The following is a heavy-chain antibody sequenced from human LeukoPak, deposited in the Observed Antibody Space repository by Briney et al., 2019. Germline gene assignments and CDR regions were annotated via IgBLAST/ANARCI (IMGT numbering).Heavy chain of an antibody. V-gene: IGHV4-30-4*01. J-gene: IGHJ4*02. CDR1: GGSISSGDYY. CDR2: IYYSGST. D-gene: IGHD6-13*01. Sequence: SQTLSLTCTVSGGSISSGDYYWSWIRQPPGKGLEWIGYIYYSGSTYYNPSLKSRVTISVDTSKNQFSLKLSSVTAADTAVYYCARSSSSWYEGVFDYWGQGTLVTVSS. CDR3: ARSSSSWYEGVFDY.